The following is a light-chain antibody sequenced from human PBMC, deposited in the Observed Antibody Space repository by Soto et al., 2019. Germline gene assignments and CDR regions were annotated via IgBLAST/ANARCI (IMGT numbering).Light chain of an antibody. V-gene: IGKV1-39*01. Sequence: DIQMTQSPSSLSASVGDRVTITCRASQSISSYLNWYQQKPGKAPKLLIYAASSLQSGVPSRFSGSGSGTDFTITISSLQPEDFATYYCQQSYSTPHPFGQGTKREIK. CDR2: AAS. CDR1: QSISSY. CDR3: QQSYSTPHP. J-gene: IGKJ2*01.